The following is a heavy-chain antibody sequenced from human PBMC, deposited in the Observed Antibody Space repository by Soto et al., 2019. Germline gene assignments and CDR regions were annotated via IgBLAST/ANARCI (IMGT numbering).Heavy chain of an antibody. Sequence: PGGSLRLSCAASGFTFDDYAMHWVRQAPGKGLEWVSGISWNSGSIGYADSVKGRFTISRDNAKNSLYLQMNSLRAEDTALYYCAKGSSAGTITVFGVARVAFDIWGQGTMVTVSS. J-gene: IGHJ3*02. CDR2: ISWNSGSI. CDR3: AKGSSAGTITVFGVARVAFDI. V-gene: IGHV3-9*01. D-gene: IGHD3-3*01. CDR1: GFTFDDYA.